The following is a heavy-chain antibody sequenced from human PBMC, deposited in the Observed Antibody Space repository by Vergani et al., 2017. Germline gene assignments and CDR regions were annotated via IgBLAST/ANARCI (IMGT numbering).Heavy chain of an antibody. CDR3: AKYLRDSTDGLPNS. V-gene: IGHV3-30*02. D-gene: IGHD2-21*02. CDR1: GFTFINFG. Sequence: QVQLVESAGGVVQPVGPLRLSCASSGFTFINFGMHWIRQAPGKGLEWLAYIGKDGINTRYRDAVKGRFTVSRDNSKDILYLQMGSLRSEDTALYYCAKYLRDSTDGLPNSWGPGTLVIVSS. CDR2: IGKDGINT. J-gene: IGHJ4*02.